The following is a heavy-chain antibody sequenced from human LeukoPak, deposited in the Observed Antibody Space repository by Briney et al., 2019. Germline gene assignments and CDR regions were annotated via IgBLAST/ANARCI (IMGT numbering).Heavy chain of an antibody. Sequence: GGSLRLSCAASGFTFSSYAMSWVRQAPGKGLEWVSAISGSGGSTYYADSVKGRFTISRDNSKNTLYLQMNSLRAEDTAVYYCAKDGYSSGWYYYMDVWGKGTTVTVSS. J-gene: IGHJ6*03. D-gene: IGHD6-19*01. CDR3: AKDGYSSGWYYYMDV. CDR2: ISGSGGST. V-gene: IGHV3-23*01. CDR1: GFTFSSYA.